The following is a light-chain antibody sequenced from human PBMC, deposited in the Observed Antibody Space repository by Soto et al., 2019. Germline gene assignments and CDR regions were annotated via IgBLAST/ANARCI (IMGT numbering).Light chain of an antibody. V-gene: IGLV1-47*01. CDR3: AAWDDSLSGVV. Sequence: QAVVTQPPSASGTPGQRVTISCSGSSSNIGSNYVYWYQQLPGTAPKLLIYRNNQRPSGVPDRFSGSKSGTSASLAISGLRSEDEANYYCAAWDDSLSGVVFGGGTPLTVL. J-gene: IGLJ3*02. CDR1: SSNIGSNY. CDR2: RNN.